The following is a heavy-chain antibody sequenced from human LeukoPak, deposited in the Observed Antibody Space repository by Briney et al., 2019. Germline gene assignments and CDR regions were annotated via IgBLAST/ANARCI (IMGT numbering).Heavy chain of an antibody. Sequence: SETLSLTCAVSGGSIGSSAYYWGWIRQPPGKGLEWIGSIYYSGSTHYNPSLKCRVTISIDTSKNQFSLNLSSVTAADTAVYYCARHLNYYHHYPMDICGNATTDTVSS. CDR1: GGSIGSSAYY. CDR2: IYYSGST. J-gene: IGHJ6*04. CDR3: ARHLNYYHHYPMDI. V-gene: IGHV4-39*01.